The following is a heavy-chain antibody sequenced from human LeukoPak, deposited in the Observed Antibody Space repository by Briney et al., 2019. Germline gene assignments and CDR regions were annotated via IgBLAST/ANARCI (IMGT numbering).Heavy chain of an antibody. J-gene: IGHJ4*02. CDR2: IRSKAYGGTT. Sequence: GGSLRLSCTASGFTFGDYAMSWFRQAPGKGLEWVGFIRSKAYGGTTEYAASVKGRFTISRDDSKSIAYLQMNSLKTEDTAVYYCTRASPHEMVRGVSFDYWGQGTLVTVSS. D-gene: IGHD3-10*01. V-gene: IGHV3-49*03. CDR1: GFTFGDYA. CDR3: TRASPHEMVRGVSFDY.